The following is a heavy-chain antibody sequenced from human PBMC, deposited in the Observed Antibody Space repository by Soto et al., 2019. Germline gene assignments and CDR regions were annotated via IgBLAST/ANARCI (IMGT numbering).Heavy chain of an antibody. Sequence: ASVKVSCKASGGSLSNYGISWVRQAPGQGLEWMGGIIPVFGTANYAQKFQGRVTITADESTNIVYMDVTSLRSEDTAVYYCARGDATKIVVTTYYAMDVWGQGTTVTVSS. V-gene: IGHV1-69*13. J-gene: IGHJ6*02. CDR3: ARGDATKIVVTTYYAMDV. CDR2: IIPVFGTA. D-gene: IGHD4-17*01. CDR1: GGSLSNYG.